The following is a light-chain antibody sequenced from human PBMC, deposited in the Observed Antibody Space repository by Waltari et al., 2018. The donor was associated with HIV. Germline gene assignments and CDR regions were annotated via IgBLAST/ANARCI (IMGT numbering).Light chain of an antibody. CDR3: GADHGSGSNFVYV. Sequence: QPVLTQPPSASASLGASVTLTCTLSSGHSNYKVDWYQQRPGKGPRFVMRVGTGGMVGSKGDGIPDRFSVLGSGLNRYLTIKNIQEEDESDYHCGADHGSGSNFVYVFGIGTKVTVL. V-gene: IGLV9-49*01. CDR2: VGTGGMVG. J-gene: IGLJ1*01. CDR1: SGHSNYK.